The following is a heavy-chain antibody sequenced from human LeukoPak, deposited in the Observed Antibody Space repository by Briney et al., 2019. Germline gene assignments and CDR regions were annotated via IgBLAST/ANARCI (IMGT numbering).Heavy chain of an antibody. CDR2: MNPNSGNT. D-gene: IGHD6-13*01. V-gene: IGHV1-8*01. CDR1: GYTFTSYD. J-gene: IGHJ4*02. CDR3: ARGGEGSYSSWYGRD. Sequence: ASVRVSCKASGYTFTSYDINWVRQATGQGLEWMGWMNPNSGNTGYAQKFQGRVTMTRNTSISTAYMELSSLRSEDTAVYYCARGGEGSYSSWYGRDWGQGTLVTVSS.